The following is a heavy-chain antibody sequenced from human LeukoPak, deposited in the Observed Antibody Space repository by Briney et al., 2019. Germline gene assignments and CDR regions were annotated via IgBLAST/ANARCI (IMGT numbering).Heavy chain of an antibody. CDR3: AKDTRRTWPNYFDY. CDR1: GFTFSSSW. Sequence: GGSLRLSCAVSGFTFSSSWMSWVRQAPGKGLEWVSAISGSGGSTYYADSVKGRFTISRDNSKNTLYLQMNSLRAEDTAVYYCAKDTRRTWPNYFDYWGQGTLVTVSS. D-gene: IGHD1-1*01. V-gene: IGHV3-23*01. CDR2: ISGSGGST. J-gene: IGHJ4*02.